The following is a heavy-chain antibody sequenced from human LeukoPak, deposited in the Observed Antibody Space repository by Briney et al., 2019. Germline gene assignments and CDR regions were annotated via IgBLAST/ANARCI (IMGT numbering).Heavy chain of an antibody. Sequence: GGSLRLSCGASGFTFSSHAMSWVRQAPGKGLEWVSGISGSGGITYNADSVKGRLTISRDNSKNTLYLQMNSLRAEDTAVYYCAKGYNWNYCDYWGQGTLVTVSS. D-gene: IGHD1-20*01. CDR3: AKGYNWNYCDY. CDR1: GFTFSSHA. CDR2: ISGSGGIT. V-gene: IGHV3-23*01. J-gene: IGHJ4*02.